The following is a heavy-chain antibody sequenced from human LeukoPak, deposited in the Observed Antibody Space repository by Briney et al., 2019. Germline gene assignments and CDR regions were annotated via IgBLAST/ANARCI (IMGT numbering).Heavy chain of an antibody. CDR2: ISAYDGNT. CDR1: GYTFTSYG. J-gene: IGHJ6*03. D-gene: IGHD3-22*01. V-gene: IGHV1-18*01. Sequence: ASVKLSCKASGYTFTSYGISWVRQAPGQGLEWMGWISAYDGNTNYAQKLQGRVTMTTDTSTSTAYMELRSLRSDDTAVYYCARGHYDSSGYYYGNYYYYYMDVWGKGTTVTVSS. CDR3: ARGHYDSSGYYYGNYYYYYMDV.